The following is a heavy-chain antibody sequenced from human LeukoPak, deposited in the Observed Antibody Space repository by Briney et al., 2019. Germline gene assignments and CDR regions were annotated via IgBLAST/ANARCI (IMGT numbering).Heavy chain of an antibody. CDR2: IKQDGSEK. J-gene: IGHJ6*02. CDR3: ARYCGGDCYGMDV. V-gene: IGHV3-7*01. D-gene: IGHD2-21*01. Sequence: GGSLRLSCTASEFTFSSYWMSWVRQAPGKGLEWVANIKQDGSEKDYVDSVKGRFTISRDNTKNSLYLQMNSLRAEDTAVYYCARYCGGDCYGMDVWGQGTTVTVSS. CDR1: EFTFSSYW.